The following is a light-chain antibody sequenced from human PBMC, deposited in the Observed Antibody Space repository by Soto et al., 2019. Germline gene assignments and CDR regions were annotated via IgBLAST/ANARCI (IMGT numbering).Light chain of an antibody. J-gene: IGLJ1*01. Sequence: QPALTHPASVSWSPGQSITISCTGTSSDVGNYNYVSWYQQYPGRVPKLLIYMVSNRASGVSNRFSGSKSGNTASLTISGLQAEDEADYFCTSPTPGSLYVFGTGTKVTVL. CDR2: MVS. CDR1: SSDVGNYNY. CDR3: TSPTPGSLYV. V-gene: IGLV2-14*01.